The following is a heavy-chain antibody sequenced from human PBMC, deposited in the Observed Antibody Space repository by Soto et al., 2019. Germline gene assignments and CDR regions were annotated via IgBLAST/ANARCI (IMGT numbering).Heavy chain of an antibody. CDR3: AHYDSSGYFSHFDS. Sequence: QIALQESGPTVVKPTQTLTLTCTFSGFSLTTTGVGVGWIRHAPGKALEWLAMVYWNDERRYSPSLKSRLTISQDTSKKQVVLTMTSMDPVDTASYFCAHYDSSGYFSHFDSWGQGTLVTVS. D-gene: IGHD3-22*01. CDR1: GFSLTTTGVG. J-gene: IGHJ4*02. V-gene: IGHV2-5*01. CDR2: VYWNDER.